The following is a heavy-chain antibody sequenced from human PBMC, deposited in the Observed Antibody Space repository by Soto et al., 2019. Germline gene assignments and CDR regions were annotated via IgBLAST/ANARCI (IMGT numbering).Heavy chain of an antibody. CDR1: GGSFSTYY. CDR2: IYYSGST. J-gene: IGHJ4*02. D-gene: IGHD6-13*01. CDR3: ARYRREAVAGYTLDN. Sequence: TSETLSLTCTVSGGSFSTYYWSWIRQPPGKGLEWIGYIYYSGSTNYNPSLKSRVTISEDTSKSQFSLKVNSMTAADTAVYYCARYRREAVAGYTLDNWGQGILVTVSS. V-gene: IGHV4-59*01.